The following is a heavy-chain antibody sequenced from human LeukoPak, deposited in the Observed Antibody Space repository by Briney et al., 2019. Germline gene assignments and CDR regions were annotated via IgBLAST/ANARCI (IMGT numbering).Heavy chain of an antibody. CDR3: AGIRYFDFAFDY. V-gene: IGHV4-4*07. CDR2: IYTSGST. Sequence: PSETLSLTCTVSGGSISTYYWSWIRQPAGKGLEWIGRIYTSGSTDYNPSLKSRVTMSLDTSKNQFSLKLSSVTAADTAVYYCAGIRYFDFAFDYWGQGTLVTVSS. D-gene: IGHD3-9*01. CDR1: GGSISTYY. J-gene: IGHJ4*02.